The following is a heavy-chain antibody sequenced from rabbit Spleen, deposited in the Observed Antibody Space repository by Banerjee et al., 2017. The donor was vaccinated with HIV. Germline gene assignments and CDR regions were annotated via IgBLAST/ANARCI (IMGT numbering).Heavy chain of an antibody. D-gene: IGHD1-1*01. J-gene: IGHJ4*01. CDR2: ILTGGGNT. Sequence: QEQLEESGGDLVKPEGSLTLTCTASGFSFSSSYWICWVRQAPGKGLEWIGCILTGGGNTYYANWAKGRFTISKTSSTTVTLQMTSLTAADTATYLCARDLVGVIGWNFYLWGPGTLVTVS. V-gene: IGHV1S45*01. CDR1: GFSFSSSYW. CDR3: ARDLVGVIGWNFYL.